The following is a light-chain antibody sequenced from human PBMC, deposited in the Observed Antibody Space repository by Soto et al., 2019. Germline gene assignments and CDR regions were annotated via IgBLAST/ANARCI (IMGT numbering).Light chain of an antibody. Sequence: QSALTQPASVSGSPGQPITISCTGTSNDVGGYNYVSWYQQHPGKAPKLMMYEVSNRPSGVSDRFSGSKSGNTASLIISGLLAEDEADYYCSSFTSRTTVLFGGGTKLTVL. CDR3: SSFTSRTTVL. V-gene: IGLV2-14*01. CDR1: SNDVGGYNY. J-gene: IGLJ2*01. CDR2: EVS.